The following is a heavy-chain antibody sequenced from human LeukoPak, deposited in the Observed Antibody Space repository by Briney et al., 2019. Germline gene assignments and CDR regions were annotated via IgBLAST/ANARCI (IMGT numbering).Heavy chain of an antibody. J-gene: IGHJ4*02. CDR2: TYYRSKWYN. CDR1: GDSVSSNSAA. CDR3: ARSYSGSWYIDY. D-gene: IGHD6-13*01. Sequence: SQTLSLTCAISGDSVSSNSAAWNWIRQSPSSGLEWLGRTYYRSKWYNDFTVSVRSRITINPDTSKNQFSLQLNSVSPEDTAVYYCARSYSGSWYIDYWGQGTLVTVSS. V-gene: IGHV6-1*01.